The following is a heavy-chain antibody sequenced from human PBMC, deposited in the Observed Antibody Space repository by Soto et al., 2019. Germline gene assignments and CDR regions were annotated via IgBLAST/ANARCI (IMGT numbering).Heavy chain of an antibody. CDR3: ARGEDAFFYYGLDV. J-gene: IGHJ6*02. V-gene: IGHV4-38-2*02. Sequence: SETLSLTCTVSGYSIRNGYYWGWIRQPPGKGLEWIGTIYHSGSTYYNPSLKSRVTISVDASENHFSLKLSSVTAADTAVYYCARGEDAFFYYGLDVWGQGITVTVSS. CDR2: IYHSGST. CDR1: GYSIRNGYY.